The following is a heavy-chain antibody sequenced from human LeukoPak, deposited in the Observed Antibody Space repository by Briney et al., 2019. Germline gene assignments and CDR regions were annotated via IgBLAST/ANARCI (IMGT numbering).Heavy chain of an antibody. D-gene: IGHD2-15*01. CDR2: ISTGGST. V-gene: IGHV3-53*01. Sequence: GGSLRLSCVASGLTVSRHYMTRVRQAPGRGLEWLSVISTGGSTNYADSVKGRFTISRDNSKNILYLQMNSLRADDTAVYYCARDLCSGVSCYRPYGLDVWGQGTTVTVSS. CDR1: GLTVSRHY. CDR3: ARDLCSGVSCYRPYGLDV. J-gene: IGHJ6*02.